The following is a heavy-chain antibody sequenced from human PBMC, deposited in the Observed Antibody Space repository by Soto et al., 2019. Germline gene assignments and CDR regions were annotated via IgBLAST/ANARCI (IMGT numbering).Heavy chain of an antibody. J-gene: IGHJ4*02. CDR1: GFTFSTYN. CDR3: ARALPAAGRPLYFDC. Sequence: GGSLRLSCAASGFTFSTYNMNWVRQAPGKGLEWVSSISSSSTYIYYADSLKGRFTISRDNAKNSLFLQMNSLRAEDTAVYYCARALPAAGRPLYFDCWGQGTLVTVSS. CDR2: ISSSSTYI. V-gene: IGHV3-21*01. D-gene: IGHD6-13*01.